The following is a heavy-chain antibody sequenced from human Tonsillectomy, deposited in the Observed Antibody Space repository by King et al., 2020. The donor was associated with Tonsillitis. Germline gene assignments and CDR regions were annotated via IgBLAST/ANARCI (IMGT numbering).Heavy chain of an antibody. CDR3: ASFWGCYFDY. J-gene: IGHJ4*02. D-gene: IGHD3-3*01. CDR2: IRQDGSDQ. V-gene: IGHV3-7*01. CDR1: GFTFNNYW. Sequence: VQLVESGGGLVQPGGSLRLSCAASGFTFNNYWMSWVRQAPGKGLEWVANIRQDGSDQYYVDSVKGRFTISRDNAKNSLYLQMNSLRAEDTAVYYCASFWGCYFDYWGQGTLVTVSS.